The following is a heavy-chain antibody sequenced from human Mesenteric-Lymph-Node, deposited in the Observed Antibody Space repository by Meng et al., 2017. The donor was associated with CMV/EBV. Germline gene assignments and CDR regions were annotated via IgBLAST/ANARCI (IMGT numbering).Heavy chain of an antibody. CDR1: GFTVSSTN. Sequence: GGSLRLSCAASGFTVSSTNMNWVRQAPGKGLEWVSVIYSGGNTDSADSVKGRFSISRDNSKNTLYLQMNSLRAVDTAVYYCARGLSSDYHNWFDPWGQGTLVTVSS. CDR3: ARGLSSDYHNWFDP. CDR2: IYSGGNT. V-gene: IGHV3-53*01. D-gene: IGHD5-12*01. J-gene: IGHJ5*02.